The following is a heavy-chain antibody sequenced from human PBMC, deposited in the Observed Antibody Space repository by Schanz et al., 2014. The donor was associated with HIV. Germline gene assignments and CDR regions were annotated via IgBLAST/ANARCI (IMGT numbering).Heavy chain of an antibody. V-gene: IGHV1-18*04. Sequence: QVQLVQSGAEVKKPGASVKLSCKASGYTFTSYYVHWVRQAPGQGLEWMGWISAYNGNTNYAQKLQGRVTMTTDTSTSTAYMDLRSLRSDDTAVYYCAREKTTLNWFDPWGQGTLVTVSS. J-gene: IGHJ5*02. CDR3: AREKTTLNWFDP. CDR2: ISAYNGNT. CDR1: GYTFTSYY.